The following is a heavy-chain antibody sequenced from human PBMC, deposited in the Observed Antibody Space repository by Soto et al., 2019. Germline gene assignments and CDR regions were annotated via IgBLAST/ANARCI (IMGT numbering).Heavy chain of an antibody. CDR3: AREGSGYDILTGYYKRPSCFDP. D-gene: IGHD3-9*01. J-gene: IGHJ5*02. CDR1: GGSISSYY. CDR2: IYTSGST. V-gene: IGHV4-4*07. Sequence: SETLSLTCTVSGGSISSYYWSWIRQPAGKGLEWIGRIYTSGSTNYNPSLKSRVTMSVDTSKNQFSLKLSSVTAADTAVYYCAREGSGYDILTGYYKRPSCFDPWGRGNLGTVSS.